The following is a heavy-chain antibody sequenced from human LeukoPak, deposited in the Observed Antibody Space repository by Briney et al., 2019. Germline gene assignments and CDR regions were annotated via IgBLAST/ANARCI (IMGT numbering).Heavy chain of an antibody. CDR3: ARDYYGSGGPFDY. D-gene: IGHD3-10*01. J-gene: IGHJ4*02. Sequence: GGSLRLSCAASGFTVSSNYMSWVRQAPGKGLEWVSVIYSGGSTYYADSVKGRFTISRDNSKNTLYLQMNSLRAEDTAVYYCARDYYGSGGPFDYWGQGTLVTVSS. CDR2: IYSGGST. CDR1: GFTVSSNY. V-gene: IGHV3-53*01.